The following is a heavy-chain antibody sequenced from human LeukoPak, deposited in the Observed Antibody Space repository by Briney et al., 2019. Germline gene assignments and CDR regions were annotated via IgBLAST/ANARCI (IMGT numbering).Heavy chain of an antibody. CDR3: ARDFCTNGVCSTAFDY. CDR2: INPNSGGT. Sequence: APVKVSCKASGYTFTGYYMHWVRQAPGQGLEWMGWINPNSGGTNYAQKFQGRVTMTRDTSISTAYMELSRLRSDDTAVYYCARDFCTNGVCSTAFDYWGQGTLVTVSS. D-gene: IGHD2-8*01. V-gene: IGHV1-2*02. J-gene: IGHJ4*02. CDR1: GYTFTGYY.